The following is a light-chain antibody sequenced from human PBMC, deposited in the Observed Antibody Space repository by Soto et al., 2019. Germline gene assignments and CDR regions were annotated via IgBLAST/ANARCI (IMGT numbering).Light chain of an antibody. Sequence: ENVLTQSPGTLSLSPGERATLSCRASQTISSNSLAWYQQKPGQAPRLLIYGASKKIPGITDRFSGSGSGTDFTLTISRLEPEDFAVYYCQQYGSSYTFGQGTKLEIK. CDR2: GAS. J-gene: IGKJ2*01. CDR1: QTISSNS. CDR3: QQYGSSYT. V-gene: IGKV3-20*01.